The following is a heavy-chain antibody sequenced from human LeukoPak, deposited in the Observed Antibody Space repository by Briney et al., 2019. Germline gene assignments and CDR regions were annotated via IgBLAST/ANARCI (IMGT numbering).Heavy chain of an antibody. D-gene: IGHD5-12*01. CDR3: ARDRVAGGYEGMYYYYGMDV. CDR2: ISSRSSYI. CDR1: GFIFNSYW. V-gene: IGHV3-21*01. J-gene: IGHJ6*02. Sequence: GGSLRLSCAASGFIFNSYWMTWVRQAPGKGLEWVSSISSRSSYIYYADSVKGRFTISRDNAKNSLYLQMNSLRAEDTAVYYCARDRVAGGYEGMYYYYGMDVWGQGTTVTVSS.